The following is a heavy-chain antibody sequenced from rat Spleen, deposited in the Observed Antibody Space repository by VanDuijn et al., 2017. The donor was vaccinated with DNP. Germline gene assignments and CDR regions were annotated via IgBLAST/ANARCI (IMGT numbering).Heavy chain of an antibody. J-gene: IGHJ1*01. CDR1: GFTFSDHN. Sequence: EVQLVESGGGLVQPGRSLKLSCAASGFTFSDHNMVWVRQAPKKGLEWVATIIYDGSRTYYRDSVKGRFTISRDNAKSTLYLQMDSLRSEDTATYYCARQKPHWYFDFWGPGTMITVSS. CDR2: IIYDGSRT. V-gene: IGHV5S10*01. CDR3: ARQKPHWYFDF. D-gene: IGHD3-1*01.